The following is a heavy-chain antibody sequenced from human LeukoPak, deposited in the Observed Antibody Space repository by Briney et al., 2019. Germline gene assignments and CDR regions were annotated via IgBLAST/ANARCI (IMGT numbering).Heavy chain of an antibody. V-gene: IGHV1-2*02. J-gene: IGHJ4*02. CDR3: ARDLGQLGVERYFDY. Sequence: ASVKVSCKAFGYTFTGYYMHWVRQAPGQGLEWVGWINPNSGGTNYAQKFQGRVTMTRDTHISTAYMEMRRLKSVGTAVDYCARDLGQLGVERYFDYWGQGTLVTVSS. CDR1: GYTFTGYY. CDR2: INPNSGGT. D-gene: IGHD6-6*01.